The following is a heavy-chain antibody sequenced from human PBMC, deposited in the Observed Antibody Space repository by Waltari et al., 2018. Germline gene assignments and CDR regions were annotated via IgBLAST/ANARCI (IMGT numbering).Heavy chain of an antibody. V-gene: IGHV3-23*04. CDR1: RFTFHTYA. CDR3: AKGFWGGYDM. D-gene: IGHD5-12*01. CDR2: ISGSGGRT. Sequence: EVQLAESGGGLVQPGGSLRLSCAASRFTFHTYAMAWLRQAPGKGLEWVSSISGSGGRTYYSDSSMGRFTISRDNPNNTLYLQMSTLRVDDTAVYYCAKGFWGGYDMWGQGTLVTVSS. J-gene: IGHJ4*02.